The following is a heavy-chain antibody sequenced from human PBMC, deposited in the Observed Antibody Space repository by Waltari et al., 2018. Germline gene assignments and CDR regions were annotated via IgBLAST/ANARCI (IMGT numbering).Heavy chain of an antibody. CDR1: GFTFSSYW. Sequence: EVQLVESGGGLVQPGGSLRLSCAASGFTFSSYWMHWVRQAPGKGLVWVSRIKSNGSSKSYADTVKGRFTISRDNAKNTLYLQMNSLRAEDTAVYYCARDIGGLSFDYWGQGTLVTVSS. CDR2: IKSNGSSK. CDR3: ARDIGGLSFDY. J-gene: IGHJ4*02. D-gene: IGHD2-15*01. V-gene: IGHV3-74*01.